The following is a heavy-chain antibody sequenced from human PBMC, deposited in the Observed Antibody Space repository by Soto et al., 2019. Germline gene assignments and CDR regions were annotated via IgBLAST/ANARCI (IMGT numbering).Heavy chain of an antibody. D-gene: IGHD7-27*01. V-gene: IGHV1-69*13. CDR3: VRDPAKFSDIYLGAFDI. Sequence: GASVKVSCKASGGPFSTYGVSWVRQAPGQGLEWMGGTIPMYNTSNYAQRFQGRVTITADESTSTAYMEMRSLRFDDTAIYYCVRDPAKFSDIYLGAFDIWGQGTMVTVSS. CDR1: GGPFSTYG. J-gene: IGHJ3*02. CDR2: TIPMYNTS.